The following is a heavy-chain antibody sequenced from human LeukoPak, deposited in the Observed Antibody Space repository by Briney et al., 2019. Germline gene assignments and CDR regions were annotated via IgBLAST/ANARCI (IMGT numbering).Heavy chain of an antibody. CDR2: IYTSGST. Sequence: SETLSLTCTVSGGSISSYYWSWIRQPAGKGLEWIGRIYTSGSTNYNPSLKSRVTMSVDTSKNQFSLKLGSVTAADTAVYYCARDNPSYGVHAFDIWGQGTMVTVSS. J-gene: IGHJ3*02. CDR1: GGSISSYY. CDR3: ARDNPSYGVHAFDI. V-gene: IGHV4-4*07. D-gene: IGHD1-1*01.